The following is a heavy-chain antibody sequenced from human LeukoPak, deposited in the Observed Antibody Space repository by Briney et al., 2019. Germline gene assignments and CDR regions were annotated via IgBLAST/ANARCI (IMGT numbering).Heavy chain of an antibody. D-gene: IGHD3-16*02. Sequence: GGSLRLSCAASGFTFISYSMSWVRQAPGKGLEWVANIKQDGSEKYYVDSVKGRFTISRDNAKNSLYLQMNSLRAEDTAVYYCARVDYVWGSYRFKYMDVWGKGTTVTVSS. V-gene: IGHV3-7*01. J-gene: IGHJ6*03. CDR2: IKQDGSEK. CDR1: GFTFISYS. CDR3: ARVDYVWGSYRFKYMDV.